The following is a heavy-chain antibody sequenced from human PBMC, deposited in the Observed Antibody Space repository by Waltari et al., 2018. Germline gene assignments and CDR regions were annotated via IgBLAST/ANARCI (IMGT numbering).Heavy chain of an antibody. CDR2: IHHSGST. CDR3: ARYGEVPPNYFFDY. D-gene: IGHD2-21*01. CDR1: GESFLGYF. Sequence: QVQLHQWGAGQLKPSETLSLTCAVSGESFLGYFWSWIRQSRGKGLEGLGAIHHSGSTNYNPALAIRVSLSVDTTKKQFSLRLTSVTAADAAVYYCARYGEVPPNYFFDYWGRGTLVTVSS. V-gene: IGHV4-34*01. J-gene: IGHJ4*01.